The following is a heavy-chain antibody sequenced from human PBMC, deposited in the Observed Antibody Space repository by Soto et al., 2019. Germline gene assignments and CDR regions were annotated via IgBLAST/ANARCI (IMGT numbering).Heavy chain of an antibody. CDR1: GGSMSRYY. V-gene: IGHV4-59*01. CDR3: ARDLTISSTDGPLDP. Sequence: SETLSLTCTVSGGSMSRYYWTWIRQPPGKGLEWIGNIHYTGSTNYNPSLKSRVTILLGTSTSQFSLKVSSVTAADTAVYYCARDLTISSTDGPLDPWGHGTLVTSPQ. D-gene: IGHD1-1*01. CDR2: IHYTGST. J-gene: IGHJ5*02.